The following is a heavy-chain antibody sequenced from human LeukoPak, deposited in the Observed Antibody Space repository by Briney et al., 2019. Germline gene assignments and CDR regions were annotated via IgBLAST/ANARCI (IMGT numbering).Heavy chain of an antibody. CDR3: ARGGWSNDY. CDR1: GGSMSNNY. CDR2: VYYSGSA. D-gene: IGHD6-19*01. J-gene: IGHJ4*02. V-gene: IGHV4-59*08. Sequence: SETLSLTCTVSGGSMSNNYWSWIRQRPGKGMEWIGYVYYSGSADYNPSLKGRVAISVDTSRNQFSLRLSSVTAADTAVYFCARGGWSNDYWGPGTLVTVSS.